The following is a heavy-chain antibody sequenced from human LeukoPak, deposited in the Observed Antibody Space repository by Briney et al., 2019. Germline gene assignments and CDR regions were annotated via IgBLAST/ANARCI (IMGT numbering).Heavy chain of an antibody. J-gene: IGHJ5*02. CDR2: ISSSSSTI. Sequence: GGSLRLSCAASGFTFSSYSMNWVRQAPGKGLEWVSYISSSSSTIYYADSVKGRFTISGDNAKNSLYLQMNSLRAEDTAVYYCARGGRGAAGPDNWFDPWGQGTLVTVSS. V-gene: IGHV3-48*01. CDR3: ARGGRGAAGPDNWFDP. CDR1: GFTFSSYS. D-gene: IGHD6-13*01.